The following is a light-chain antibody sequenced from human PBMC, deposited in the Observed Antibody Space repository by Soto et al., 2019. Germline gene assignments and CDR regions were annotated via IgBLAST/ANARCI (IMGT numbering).Light chain of an antibody. Sequence: EIVLTQSPGTLSLSPGERATLSCRASQNVANNYLAWYQQKPGQAPRFLIYDASSRATGIPDRFSGSGSGTDFTLTISRLEPEDFAVYYCEQYGSTPLTCGGGTKVEI. CDR1: QNVANNY. J-gene: IGKJ4*01. V-gene: IGKV3-20*01. CDR2: DAS. CDR3: EQYGSTPLT.